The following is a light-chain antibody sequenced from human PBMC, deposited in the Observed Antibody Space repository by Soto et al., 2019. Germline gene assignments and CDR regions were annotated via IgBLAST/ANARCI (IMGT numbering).Light chain of an antibody. V-gene: IGKV3-20*01. CDR2: GTS. CDR1: QSVSSNF. J-gene: IGKJ4*01. CDR3: HQYSSSIT. Sequence: EIVLTQSAGILSLSPGERATLSYRASQSVSSNFLAWYQLRPGQAPRLLIYGTSSRATGIPDRFSGSGSGTDFTLTISRLEPEDFAVYFCHQYSSSITFGGGTKVEVK.